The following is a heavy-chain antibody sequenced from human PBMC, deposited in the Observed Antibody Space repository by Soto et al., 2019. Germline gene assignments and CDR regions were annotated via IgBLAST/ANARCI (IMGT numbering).Heavy chain of an antibody. Sequence: QVQLVESGGGVVQPGRSLRLSCAASGFTFSSYGMHWVRQAPGKGLEWVAVIWYDGSNKYYADSVKGRFTISRDNSKNTLYLQMNSLRAEDTAVYYCAREEDSGWYSNAFDIWGQGTMVTVSS. CDR2: IWYDGSNK. CDR3: AREEDSGWYSNAFDI. V-gene: IGHV3-33*01. J-gene: IGHJ3*02. D-gene: IGHD6-19*01. CDR1: GFTFSSYG.